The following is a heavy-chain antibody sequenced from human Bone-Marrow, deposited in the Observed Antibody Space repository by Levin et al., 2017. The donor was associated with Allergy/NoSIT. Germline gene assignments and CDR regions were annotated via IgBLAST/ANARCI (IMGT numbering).Heavy chain of an antibody. D-gene: IGHD3-10*01. CDR3: ARGQRYYGSGSYHNWFDS. CDR1: GGSFSGYR. Sequence: SCAVSGGSFSGYRWTWIRQPPGKGLEWIGEVDHSGSTNHNRSLRSRVSTSVDVSRNQFSLRLSSVTAADTAIYYCARGQRYYGSGSYHNWFDSWGQGTLVTVSS. CDR2: VDHSGST. V-gene: IGHV4-34*01. J-gene: IGHJ5*01.